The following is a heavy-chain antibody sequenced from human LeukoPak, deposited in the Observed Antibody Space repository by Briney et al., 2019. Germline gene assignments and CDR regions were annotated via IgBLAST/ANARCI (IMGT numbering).Heavy chain of an antibody. CDR3: ARRSYGYDY. J-gene: IGHJ4*02. D-gene: IGHD5-18*01. V-gene: IGHV4-39*01. Sequence: SETLSLTCTVSGGSISSSGFYWGWIRQPPGKGLEWIGSVYYSGSTYYSPSLKSRVTIPVDTSKNQFSLKLSSVTAADTAVYYCARRSYGYDYWGQGTLVTVSS. CDR1: GGSISSSGFY. CDR2: VYYSGST.